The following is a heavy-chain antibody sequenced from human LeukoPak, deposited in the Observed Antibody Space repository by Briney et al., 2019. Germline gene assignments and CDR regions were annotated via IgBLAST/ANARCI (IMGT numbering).Heavy chain of an antibody. CDR1: VGNISSYY. CDR2: IYYSGST. D-gene: IGHD2-2*01. CDR3: ARDLSCSSTSCYSPHWFDP. J-gene: IGHJ5*02. V-gene: IGHV4-59*01. Sequence: SETMCLTCTVSVGNISSYYCGWIRHPPGKGREWIGCIYYSGSTNYNPSLKSRVTISVDTSKNQFSLKLSSVTAADTAVYYCARDLSCSSTSCYSPHWFDPWGQGTLVTVSS.